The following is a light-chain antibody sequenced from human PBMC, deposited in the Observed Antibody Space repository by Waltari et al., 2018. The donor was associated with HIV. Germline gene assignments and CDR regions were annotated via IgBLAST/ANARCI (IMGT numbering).Light chain of an antibody. CDR1: SSNLGTNT. CDR3: AAWDDSLNGQVV. J-gene: IGLJ3*02. CDR2: NNI. V-gene: IGLV1-44*01. Sequence: QSVLTQPPSASGTPGQRVTIPCSGSSSNLGTNTVSWYQQVPGTSPKRPIYNNIHRPSVVPDRFSGSKSGTSASLAITGVHSEDEADYHCAAWDDSLNGQVVFGGGTKLTVL.